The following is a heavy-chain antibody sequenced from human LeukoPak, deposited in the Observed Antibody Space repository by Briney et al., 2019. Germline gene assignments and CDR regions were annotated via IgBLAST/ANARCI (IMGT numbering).Heavy chain of an antibody. V-gene: IGHV1-8*02. Sequence: GASVKVSCKASGYTFNGYYMHWVRQATGQGLEWMGWMNPNSGNTGYAQKFQGRVTMTRNTSISTAYMELSSLRSEDTAVYYCARKKQLAGYGMDVWGQGTTVTVSS. CDR3: ARKKQLAGYGMDV. CDR2: MNPNSGNT. J-gene: IGHJ6*02. D-gene: IGHD6-13*01. CDR1: GYTFNGYY.